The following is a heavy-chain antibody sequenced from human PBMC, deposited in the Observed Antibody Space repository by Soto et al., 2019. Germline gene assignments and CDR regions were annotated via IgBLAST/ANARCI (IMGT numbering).Heavy chain of an antibody. Sequence: QVQLQESGPGLVKPSQTLSLTCTVSGGSISSGDYYWSWIRQPPGKGLEWIGYIYYSGSTYYNPYLQSRVTISLDTSKIQFSLKLSSVTAADTAVYYCARKTTLSYYYYYGVDVWGQGTTVTVSS. CDR1: GGSISSGDYY. V-gene: IGHV4-30-4*01. J-gene: IGHJ6*02. D-gene: IGHD4-17*01. CDR3: ARKTTLSYYYYYGVDV. CDR2: IYYSGST.